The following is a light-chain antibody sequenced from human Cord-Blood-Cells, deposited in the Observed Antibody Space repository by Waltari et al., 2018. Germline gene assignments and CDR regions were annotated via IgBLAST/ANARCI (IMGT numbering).Light chain of an antibody. Sequence: QSALTQPASVSVSPGQSITISCTGTSSDGGGYNYVSWYQQHTGKAPKLMIYDVSKRPSGVSNRFSGSKSGNTASLTISGLQAEDEADYYCSSYTSSSTLVFGGGTKLTVL. CDR3: SSYTSSSTLV. CDR2: DVS. CDR1: SSDGGGYNY. V-gene: IGLV2-14*01. J-gene: IGLJ3*02.